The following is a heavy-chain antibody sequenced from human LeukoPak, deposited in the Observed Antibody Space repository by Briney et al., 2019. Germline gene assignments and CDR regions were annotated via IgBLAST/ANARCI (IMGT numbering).Heavy chain of an antibody. V-gene: IGHV1-24*01. CDR1: GYTLTELS. CDR3: ATDLIGSGYDLPVGY. J-gene: IGHJ4*02. D-gene: IGHD5-12*01. CDR2: FDPEDVET. Sequence: ASVKVSCKVSGYTLTELSMHWVRQAPGKGLEWMGGFDPEDVETIYAQKFQGRVTMTEDTSADTAYMELGSLRSEDTAVYYCATDLIGSGYDLPVGYWGQGTLVTVSS.